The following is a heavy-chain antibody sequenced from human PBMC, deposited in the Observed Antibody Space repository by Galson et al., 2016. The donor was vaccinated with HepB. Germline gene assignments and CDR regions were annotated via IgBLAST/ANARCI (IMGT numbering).Heavy chain of an antibody. CDR2: IYWDDDK. D-gene: IGHD1-14*01. CDR1: GFSLTTGGVG. CDR3: AHSPGTPPKGIFDV. V-gene: IGHV2-5*02. Sequence: PALVKPTQTLTLTCTFSGFSLTTGGVGVAWIRQPPGKALEWIALIYWDDDKRYSPHLKTRLTVTKETSKNQVVLTMTNMDLLDTSTYFCAHSPGTPPKGIFDVWGQGTMVVVSS. J-gene: IGHJ3*01.